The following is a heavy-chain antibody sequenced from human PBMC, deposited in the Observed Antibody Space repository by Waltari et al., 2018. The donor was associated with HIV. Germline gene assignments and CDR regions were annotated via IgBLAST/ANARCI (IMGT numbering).Heavy chain of an antibody. V-gene: IGHV3-30*01. CDR3: ARDKGATTWYYFDY. Sequence: QVQLVESGGGVVQPGGSLGLSCAALGSFFPPYAFHWVRQAPGKGLEWVAVISYDGSNTYYADSVKGRFTISRDNSKNTVSLQMDSLRAEDTATYFCARDKGATTWYYFDYWGQGTLVTVSS. CDR2: ISYDGSNT. J-gene: IGHJ4*02. D-gene: IGHD2-15*01. CDR1: GSFFPPYA.